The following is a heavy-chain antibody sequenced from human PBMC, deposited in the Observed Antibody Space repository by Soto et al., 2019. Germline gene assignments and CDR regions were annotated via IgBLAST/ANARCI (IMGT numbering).Heavy chain of an antibody. J-gene: IGHJ5*02. D-gene: IGHD3-10*01. Sequence: GGSLRLSCAASGFSFSHYAMHWVRQPPGKGLEWVALISYDGENQYFTDSVRGRFTISRDNSKTAVYLGMNNLRLDDTATYYCVSPHSESSNAFDLWGQGTRVTVSS. CDR3: VSPHSESSNAFDL. CDR1: GFSFSHYA. CDR2: ISYDGENQ. V-gene: IGHV3-30*04.